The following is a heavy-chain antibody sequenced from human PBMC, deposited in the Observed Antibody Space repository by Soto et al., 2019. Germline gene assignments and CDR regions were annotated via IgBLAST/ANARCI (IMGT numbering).Heavy chain of an antibody. CDR3: TRVELNYDFWSGYYSGAQYYYGMDV. CDR2: IRSKAYGGTT. Sequence: GGSLRLSCTAPGFTFGDYAMSWVRQAPGKGLEWVGFIRSKAYGGTTEYAASVKGRFTISRDDSKSIAYLQMNSLKTEDTAVYYCTRVELNYDFWSGYYSGAQYYYGMDVWGQGTTVTVSS. D-gene: IGHD3-3*01. V-gene: IGHV3-49*04. J-gene: IGHJ6*02. CDR1: GFTFGDYA.